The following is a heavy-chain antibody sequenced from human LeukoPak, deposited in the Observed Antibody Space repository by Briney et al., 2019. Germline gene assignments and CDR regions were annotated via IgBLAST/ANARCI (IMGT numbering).Heavy chain of an antibody. CDR2: IYSGGSI. Sequence: GGSLRLSCAASGFTVSSNYMSWVRQAPGKGLEWVSVIYSGGSIYYADSVKGRFTISRDNSKNTLYLQMNSLRAEDTAVYYCAREEGSSGSYWYFDLWGRGTLVTVSS. CDR1: GFTVSSNY. D-gene: IGHD6-19*01. V-gene: IGHV3-53*01. CDR3: AREEGSSGSYWYFDL. J-gene: IGHJ2*01.